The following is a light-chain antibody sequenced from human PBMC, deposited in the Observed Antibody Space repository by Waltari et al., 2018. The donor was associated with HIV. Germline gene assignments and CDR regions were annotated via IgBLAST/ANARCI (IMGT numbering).Light chain of an antibody. V-gene: IGLV1-44*01. Sequence: QSVLTQPHSASGTPGQRVTISCSGSSSNIGSNTVSCFQQLPGTAPKLRIYSTMQRPAGVPDRFSGSKSGPSASLAITGLQSEDEADYYCAAWDDSLNGWVFGGGTKLTVL. CDR1: SSNIGSNT. CDR2: STM. J-gene: IGLJ3*02. CDR3: AAWDDSLNGWV.